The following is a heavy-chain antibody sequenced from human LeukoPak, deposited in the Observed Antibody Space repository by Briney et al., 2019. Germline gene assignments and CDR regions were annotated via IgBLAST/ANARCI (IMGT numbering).Heavy chain of an antibody. V-gene: IGHV3-20*04. Sequence: GSLRLSCAASGFTFDDYAMHWVRQAPGKGLEWVSGISWNGGSTAYADSVKGRFTISRDNAKNSLHLQMNSLRAEDTAVYYCARRFDIWGQGTMVTVSS. CDR1: GFTFDDYA. CDR3: ARRFDI. J-gene: IGHJ3*02. CDR2: ISWNGGST.